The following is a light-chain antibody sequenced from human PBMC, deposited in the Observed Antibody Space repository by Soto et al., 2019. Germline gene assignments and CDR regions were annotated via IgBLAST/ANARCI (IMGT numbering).Light chain of an antibody. Sequence: QSVLTQPPSASGTPGQRVSISCSGGRSNIGVNYVYWYQQLPGTAPKLLIYSDNQRPSGVPGRCSGSKSGTSASLAISGLRSDDEADYYCAAWDDSLSGYVFGTGTKVTVL. CDR2: SDN. V-gene: IGLV1-47*02. J-gene: IGLJ1*01. CDR1: RSNIGVNY. CDR3: AAWDDSLSGYV.